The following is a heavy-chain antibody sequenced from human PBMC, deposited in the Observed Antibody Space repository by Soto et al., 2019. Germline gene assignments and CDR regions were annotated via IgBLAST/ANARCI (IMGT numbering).Heavy chain of an antibody. CDR2: ISSSSSTI. CDR3: ARDDDFWLRDYYGMDV. J-gene: IGHJ6*02. CDR1: GFTFSSYS. V-gene: IGHV3-48*02. D-gene: IGHD3-3*01. Sequence: EVQLVESGGGLVQPGGSLRLSCAASGFTFSSYSMNWVRQAPGKGLEWVSYISSSSSTIYYADSVKGRFTISRDNAKNSLYLQMNSLRDEDTAVYYCARDDDFWLRDYYGMDVWGQGTTVTVSS.